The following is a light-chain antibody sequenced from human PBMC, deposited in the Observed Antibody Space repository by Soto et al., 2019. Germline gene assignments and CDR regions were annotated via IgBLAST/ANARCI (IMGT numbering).Light chain of an antibody. J-gene: IGLJ2*01. Sequence: QSALTQPASVSGSPGQSITISCTGTSSDVGDYKYVSWYQQHPGKAPKLMIYEVSDRPSGVSNRFSGSKSGNTASLTISGLQAEDEADYYCSSYTTSSIVIFGGGTKVTVL. CDR2: EVS. CDR3: SSYTTSSIVI. V-gene: IGLV2-14*01. CDR1: SSDVGDYKY.